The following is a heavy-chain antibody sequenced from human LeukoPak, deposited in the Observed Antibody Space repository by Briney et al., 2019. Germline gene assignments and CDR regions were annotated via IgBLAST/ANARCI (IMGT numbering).Heavy chain of an antibody. CDR3: ASRHSYSSSWSAFDI. CDR2: IYTGDST. J-gene: IGHJ3*02. V-gene: IGHV3-53*01. D-gene: IGHD6-13*01. CDR1: GFTVTNNY. Sequence: PGGSLRLSRAASGFTVTNNYMTWVRQAPGKGLEWVSVIYTGDSTYYADSVKGRFTISRDNSKNTLYLQMNSLRAEDTAVYYCASRHSYSSSWSAFDIWGRGTMVTVSS.